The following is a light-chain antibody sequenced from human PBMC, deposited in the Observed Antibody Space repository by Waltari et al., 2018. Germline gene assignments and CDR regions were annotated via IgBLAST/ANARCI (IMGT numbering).Light chain of an antibody. CDR2: QDS. J-gene: IGLJ1*01. V-gene: IGLV3-1*01. Sequence: SSELTQPPSVSVSPGHTASITCSGDQLGDKYACWYQQKPGQSPVLVIYQDSKRPSGIPERFAGSNSGNTATLTISGTQAMDEADYYCQAWDSSTGVFGTGTKVTVL. CDR1: QLGDKY. CDR3: QAWDSSTGV.